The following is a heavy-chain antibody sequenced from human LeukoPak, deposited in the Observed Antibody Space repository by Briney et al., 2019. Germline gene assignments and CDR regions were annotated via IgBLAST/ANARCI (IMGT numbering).Heavy chain of an antibody. V-gene: IGHV5-51*01. Sequence: GESLKISCKGSGYSFTSYWIGWVRQMPGKGLEWMGIIYPGDSDTRYSPSFQGQVTISADKSIGTAYLQWSSLKASDTAMYYCARYCTNGVCYVAPDDRDAFDIWGQGTMVTVSS. CDR3: ARYCTNGVCYVAPDDRDAFDI. D-gene: IGHD2-8*01. CDR1: GYSFTSYW. J-gene: IGHJ3*02. CDR2: IYPGDSDT.